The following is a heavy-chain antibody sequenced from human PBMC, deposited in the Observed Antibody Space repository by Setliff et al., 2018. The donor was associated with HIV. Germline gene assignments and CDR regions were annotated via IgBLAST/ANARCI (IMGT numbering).Heavy chain of an antibody. CDR2: IYHNGNT. Sequence: SETLSLTCTVSGGSISSHYWSWIRQPPGKGLEWIGTIYHNGNTNYNPSLKSRVTISVDTSKNQFSLKVSSVTAADTAVYYCARQKGQWLVEDFDYWGQGTLVTVSS. CDR1: GGSISSHY. CDR3: ARQKGQWLVEDFDY. V-gene: IGHV4-59*08. J-gene: IGHJ4*02. D-gene: IGHD6-19*01.